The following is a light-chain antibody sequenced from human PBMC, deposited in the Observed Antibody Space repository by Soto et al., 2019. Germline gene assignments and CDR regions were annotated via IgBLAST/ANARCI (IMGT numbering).Light chain of an antibody. J-gene: IGKJ4*01. CDR3: QQLKSYPLS. CDR1: QDISSY. V-gene: IGKV1-9*01. CDR2: AAS. Sequence: DIPLTQSPSFLSASVGDRVTITCRTSQDISSYLAWYQQKPGKAPQLLISAASTLQSGVPSRFSGSGSGTEFTLTISSPQPEDFATYYCQQLKSYPLSFGGGTKVEI.